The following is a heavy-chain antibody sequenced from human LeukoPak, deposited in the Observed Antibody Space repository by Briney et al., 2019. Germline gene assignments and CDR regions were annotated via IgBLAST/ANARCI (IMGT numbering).Heavy chain of an antibody. Sequence: ASVKVSCKASGYTFTGYYMHWVRQAPGQGLEWMGWINPNSGGTNYTQKFQGRVTMTRDTSISTAYMELSRLRSDDTAVYYCARDTPIEIADYCSSTSCYTASDYWGQGTLVTVSS. J-gene: IGHJ4*02. V-gene: IGHV1-2*02. D-gene: IGHD2-2*02. CDR2: INPNSGGT. CDR3: ARDTPIEIADYCSSTSCYTASDY. CDR1: GYTFTGYY.